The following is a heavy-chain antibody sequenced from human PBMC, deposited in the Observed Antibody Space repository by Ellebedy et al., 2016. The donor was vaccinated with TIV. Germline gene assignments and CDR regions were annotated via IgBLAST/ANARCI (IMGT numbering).Heavy chain of an antibody. CDR1: GFTFSDYD. CDR2: VTTTSSNK. D-gene: IGHD2-15*01. CDR3: APGGGGLFDH. Sequence: GGSLRLXCAASGFTFSDYDFNWVRQAPGKGLEWVSYVTTTSSNKYSADSVKGRFTISRDNAKNSLFLQMNSLRHEDTAVYYCAPGGGGLFDHWGQGTLVTVSS. J-gene: IGHJ4*02. V-gene: IGHV3-48*02.